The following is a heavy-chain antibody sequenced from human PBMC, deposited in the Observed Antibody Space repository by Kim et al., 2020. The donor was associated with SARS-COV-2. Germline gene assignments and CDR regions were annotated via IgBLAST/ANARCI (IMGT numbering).Heavy chain of an antibody. J-gene: IGHJ4*02. D-gene: IGHD6-13*01. V-gene: IGHV6-1*01. Sequence: YAVSVKSRITIHPDTSKNQFSLQLNSVTPEDTAVYYCARAIAAAGTLFDYWGQGTLVTVSS. CDR3: ARAIAAAGTLFDY.